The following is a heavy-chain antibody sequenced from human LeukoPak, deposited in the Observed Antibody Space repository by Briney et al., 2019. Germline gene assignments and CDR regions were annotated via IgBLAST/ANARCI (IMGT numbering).Heavy chain of an antibody. J-gene: IGHJ4*02. CDR2: IKTDGSEK. Sequence: GGSLRLSCEGSGFTFSNYWMGWVRQAPGKGLQWVANIKTDGSEKYYVDSVKGRFTISRDNAKNSLYLQMNSLRAEDTAVYYCAKGGDYSKSPLASWGQGTLVTVSS. D-gene: IGHD6-13*01. CDR3: AKGGDYSKSPLAS. V-gene: IGHV3-7*01. CDR1: GFTFSNYW.